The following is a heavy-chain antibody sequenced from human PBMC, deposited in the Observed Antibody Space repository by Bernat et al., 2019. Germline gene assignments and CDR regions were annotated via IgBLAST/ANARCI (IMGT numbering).Heavy chain of an antibody. D-gene: IGHD5-12*01. J-gene: IGHJ6*02. Sequence: QVQLVQSGAEVKKPGASVKVSCKASGYTFTGYYMHWVRQAPGQGLEWMGWINPNSGGTNYAQKFQGWVTMTRDTSISTAYMELSRLRSDDTAVYYCARDSRPRDGYKRNYYGMDVWGQGTTVTVSS. CDR2: INPNSGGT. CDR1: GYTFTGYY. V-gene: IGHV1-2*04. CDR3: ARDSRPRDGYKRNYYGMDV.